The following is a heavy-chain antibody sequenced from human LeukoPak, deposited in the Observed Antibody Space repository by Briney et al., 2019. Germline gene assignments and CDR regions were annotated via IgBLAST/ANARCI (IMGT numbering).Heavy chain of an antibody. CDR2: ISGGSGTA. D-gene: IGHD4-17*01. J-gene: IGHJ4*02. Sequence: PGGSLRLSCVASGFTPRTYEMNSVRQAPGGGVEWVSFISGGSGTAYYADSVKGRFTISRDNAKSSLYLQMDSLRVEDAAVYYCARDRDYGDYRPVSFDYWGRGTLVTVSS. V-gene: IGHV3-48*03. CDR3: ARDRDYGDYRPVSFDY. CDR1: GFTPRTYE.